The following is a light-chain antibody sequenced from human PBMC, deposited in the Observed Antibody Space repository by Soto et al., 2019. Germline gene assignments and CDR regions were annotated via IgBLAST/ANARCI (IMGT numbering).Light chain of an antibody. CDR2: GAS. J-gene: IGKJ2*01. CDR1: QVITSSY. V-gene: IGKV3-20*01. Sequence: EPVLTQSTVTLSSSTVVGVTLSCRASQVITSSYLAWFQHGPGQAPRVLFYGASTRAIDSPDRVTGSGSGTDFTLTISRREPEDFAVYYRQQYGRPPYTFGQGTKVDIK. CDR3: QQYGRPPYT.